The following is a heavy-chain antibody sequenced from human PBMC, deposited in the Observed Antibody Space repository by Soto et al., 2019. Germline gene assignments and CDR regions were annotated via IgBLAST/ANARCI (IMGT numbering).Heavy chain of an antibody. CDR3: ASRDPGTSVDY. V-gene: IGHV4-4*02. CDR2: IYRTGST. Sequence: SETLSLTCAVSGGSFTSNNWWTWVRQPPGQGLEWIGEIYRTGSTNYNPSLKSRVTISLDKSDNQFSLKVTSLTAADTAVYYCASRDPGTSVDYWGQGTLVTVSS. D-gene: IGHD1-7*01. CDR1: GGSFTSNNW. J-gene: IGHJ4*02.